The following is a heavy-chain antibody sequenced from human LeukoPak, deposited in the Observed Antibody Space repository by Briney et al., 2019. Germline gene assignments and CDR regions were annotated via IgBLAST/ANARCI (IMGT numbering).Heavy chain of an antibody. CDR1: GGSFSGYY. CDR3: ARRIAARPRYYFDY. J-gene: IGHJ4*02. CDR2: INHSGST. D-gene: IGHD6-6*01. V-gene: IGHV4-34*01. Sequence: SETLSLTCAVYGGSFSGYYWSWIRQPPGKGLEWIGEINHSGSTNYNPSLKSRVTISVDTSKNQFSLKLSSVTAADTAVYYCARRIAARPRYYFDYWGQGTLVTVSS.